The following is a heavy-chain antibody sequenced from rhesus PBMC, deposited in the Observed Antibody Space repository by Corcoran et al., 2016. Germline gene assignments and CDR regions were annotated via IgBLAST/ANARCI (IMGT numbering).Heavy chain of an antibody. CDR1: GGSISDSYR. V-gene: IGHV4S10*01. CDR3: ARRSWNNVDY. CDR2: IYGSSTST. Sequence: QVQLQESGPGVVKPSETLSLTCAVSGGSISDSYRWSWIRQPPGKGFEWIGYIYGSSTSTNYNPSLKSRVTISKDTSKNQFSLKLSSETAADTAVYYCARRSWNNVDYWGQGVLVTVSS. D-gene: IGHD1-20*01. J-gene: IGHJ4*01.